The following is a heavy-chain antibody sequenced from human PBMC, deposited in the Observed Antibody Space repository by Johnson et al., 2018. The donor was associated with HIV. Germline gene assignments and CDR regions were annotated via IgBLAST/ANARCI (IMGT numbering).Heavy chain of an antibody. Sequence: VQLVESGGGLVKPGGSLRLSCAASGFTFSNYAMTWVRQVAGKGLEWVSAISSSGGDTYSADSVEGRFSVSRDNSKNILYLQMNSLRAEDTAVYYCARVEGGSSSNAFDIWGQGTMVTVSS. V-gene: IGHV3-23*04. CDR2: ISSSGGDT. D-gene: IGHD6-13*01. J-gene: IGHJ3*02. CDR3: ARVEGGSSSNAFDI. CDR1: GFTFSNYA.